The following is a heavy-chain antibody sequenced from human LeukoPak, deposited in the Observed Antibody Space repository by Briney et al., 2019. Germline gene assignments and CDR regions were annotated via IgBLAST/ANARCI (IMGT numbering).Heavy chain of an antibody. D-gene: IGHD3-10*01. CDR2: INHSGST. J-gene: IGHJ6*03. CDR1: GGSFSGYY. CDR3: ARGGGYYGSGSYYRYYYYYYMDV. V-gene: IGHV4-34*01. Sequence: SETLSLTCAVYGGSFSGYYWSWIRQPPGKGLEWIGEINHSGSTNYNPSLKSRVTISVDTSKNQFSLRLSSVTAADTAVYYCARGGGYYGSGSYYRYYYYYYMDVWGKGTTVTVSS.